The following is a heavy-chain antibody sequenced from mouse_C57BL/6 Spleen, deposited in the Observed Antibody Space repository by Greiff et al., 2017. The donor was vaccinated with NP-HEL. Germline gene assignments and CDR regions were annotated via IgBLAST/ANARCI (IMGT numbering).Heavy chain of an antibody. CDR1: GFNIKNTY. CDR2: IDPANGNT. Sequence: EVQLQESVAELVRPGASVKLSCTASGFNIKNTYMHWVKQRPEQGLEWIGRIDPANGNTKYAPKFQGKATITADTSSNTAYLQLSSLTSEDTAIYYCATQYYGSSQSPYFDYWGQGTTLTVSS. V-gene: IGHV14-3*01. J-gene: IGHJ2*01. CDR3: ATQYYGSSQSPYFDY. D-gene: IGHD1-1*01.